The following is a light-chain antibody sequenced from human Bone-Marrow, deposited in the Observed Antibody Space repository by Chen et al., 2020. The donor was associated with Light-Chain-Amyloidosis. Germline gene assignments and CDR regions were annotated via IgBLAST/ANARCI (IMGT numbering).Light chain of an antibody. J-gene: IGKJ4*01. CDR1: QTISSNY. CDR2: GSS. V-gene: IGKV3-20*01. Sequence: EIVLTQSPGTLSLSPGEGANLPCRASQTISSNYLTWYQQKFGQAPRLLIYGSSSTATGIPDRFTGSGSGTDFTLTINRLEPEDFAMYYCQQYGTSPLTFGGGTKVEIK. CDR3: QQYGTSPLT.